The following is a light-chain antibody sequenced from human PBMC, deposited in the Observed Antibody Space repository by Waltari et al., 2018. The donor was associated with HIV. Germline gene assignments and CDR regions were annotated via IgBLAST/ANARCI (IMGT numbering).Light chain of an antibody. Sequence: QSALTQPPSVSGAPGQRVTISCTGNRSNIGAGYFVHCYQHLPGTAPNLLVHSDINLPAGVPDRFSGSKSGTSASLVMTGLQAEDEADYYCQSYDSSLRASVFGGGTKLTVL. J-gene: IGLJ2*01. CDR1: RSNIGAGYF. V-gene: IGLV1-40*01. CDR3: QSYDSSLRASV. CDR2: SDI.